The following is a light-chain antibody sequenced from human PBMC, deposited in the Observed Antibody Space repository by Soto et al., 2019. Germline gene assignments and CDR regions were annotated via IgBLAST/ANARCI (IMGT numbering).Light chain of an antibody. J-gene: IGKJ5*01. CDR3: QQLNSYLIT. Sequence: IQLTQSPSFLSASVGDRVTITCRASQGISSYLAWYQQKPGKAPKLLIYAASTLQSGVPSRFSGSGSGTEFTLTISSLQPEDFATYYCQQLNSYLITFGQGTRLETK. V-gene: IGKV1-9*01. CDR2: AAS. CDR1: QGISSY.